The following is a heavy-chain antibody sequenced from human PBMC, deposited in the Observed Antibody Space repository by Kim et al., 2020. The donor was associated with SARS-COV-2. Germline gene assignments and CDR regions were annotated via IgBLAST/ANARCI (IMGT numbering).Heavy chain of an antibody. J-gene: IGHJ4*02. Sequence: TDYAAPVKGRFTISRDDSKNTLYLQMNSLKTEDTAVYYCTTGRSGYPFDYWGQGTLVTVSS. V-gene: IGHV3-15*01. CDR2: T. D-gene: IGHD3-3*01. CDR3: TTGRSGYPFDY.